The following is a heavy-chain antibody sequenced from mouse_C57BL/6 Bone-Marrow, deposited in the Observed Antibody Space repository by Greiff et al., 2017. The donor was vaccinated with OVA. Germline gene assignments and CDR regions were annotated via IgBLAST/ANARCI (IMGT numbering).Heavy chain of an antibody. CDR3: ARAGITSVVATDWYFDV. V-gene: IGHV1-19*01. Sequence: EVQLQQSGPVLVKPGASVKMSCKASGYTFTDYYMNWVKQSHGKSLEWIGVINPYNGGTSYNQKSKGKATLTVDKSSSTACMELNSLTSEDSAVYYCARAGITSVVATDWYFDVWGTGTTVTVSS. J-gene: IGHJ1*03. D-gene: IGHD1-1*01. CDR1: GYTFTDYY. CDR2: INPYNGGT.